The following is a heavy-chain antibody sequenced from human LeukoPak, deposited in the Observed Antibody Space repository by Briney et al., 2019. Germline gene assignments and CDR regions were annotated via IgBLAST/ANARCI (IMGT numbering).Heavy chain of an antibody. V-gene: IGHV1-18*01. CDR1: GYTFTSYG. CDR2: ISAYNGNT. Sequence: ASVKVSCKASGYTFTSYGIGWVRQAPGQGLEWMGWISAYNGNTNYAQKLQGRVTMTTDTSTSTAYMELRSLRSDDTAVYYCARDGAPTYYYDSSGSNWFDPWGQGTLVTVSS. J-gene: IGHJ5*02. CDR3: ARDGAPTYYYDSSGSNWFDP. D-gene: IGHD3-22*01.